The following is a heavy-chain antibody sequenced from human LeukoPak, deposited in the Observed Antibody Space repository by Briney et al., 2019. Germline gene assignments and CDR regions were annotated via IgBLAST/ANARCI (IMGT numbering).Heavy chain of an antibody. CDR2: ISYDGSNK. J-gene: IGHJ3*02. Sequence: QPGRPLRLSCAASGFTFSSYAMHWVRQAPGKGLEWGAVISYDGSNKYYADSVKGRFTISRDNSKNTLYLQMNSLRAEDTAVYYCARQGYDSSEDAFDIWGQGKMVTVSS. V-gene: IGHV3-30-3*01. CDR1: GFTFSSYA. D-gene: IGHD3-22*01. CDR3: ARQGYDSSEDAFDI.